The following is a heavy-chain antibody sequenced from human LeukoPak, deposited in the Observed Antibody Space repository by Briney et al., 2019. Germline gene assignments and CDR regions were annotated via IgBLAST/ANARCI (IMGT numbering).Heavy chain of an antibody. Sequence: SETLSLTCAVYGGSFSGYYWGWIRQPPGKGLEWIGEINHSGSTNYNPSLKSRVTISVDTSKNQFSLKLSSVTAADTAVYYCARGRRLMVYANNWFDPWGQGTLVTVSS. CDR1: GGSFSGYY. CDR2: INHSGST. V-gene: IGHV4-34*01. J-gene: IGHJ5*02. CDR3: ARGRRLMVYANNWFDP. D-gene: IGHD2-8*01.